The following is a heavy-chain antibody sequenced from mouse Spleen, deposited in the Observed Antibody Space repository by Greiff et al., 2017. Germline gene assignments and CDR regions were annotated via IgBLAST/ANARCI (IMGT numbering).Heavy chain of an antibody. V-gene: IGHV5-6-3*01. D-gene: IGHD2-3*01. J-gene: IGHJ2*01. CDR1: GFTFSSYG. CDR2: INSNGGST. CDR3: AREDGYFY. Sequence: EVKLVESGGGLVQPGGSLKLSCAASGFTFSSYGMSWVRQTPDKRLELVATINSNGGSTYYPDSVKGRFTISRDNAKNTLYLQMSSLKSEDTAMYYCAREDGYFYWGQGTTLTVSS.